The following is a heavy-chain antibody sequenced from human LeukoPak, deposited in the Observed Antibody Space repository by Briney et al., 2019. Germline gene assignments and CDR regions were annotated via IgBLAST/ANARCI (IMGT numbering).Heavy chain of an antibody. CDR1: GGSISSGGYY. V-gene: IGHV4-31*03. CDR2: IYYSGST. CDR3: ARGRPLDAFDI. Sequence: SETLSLTCTVSGGSISSGGYYWSWIRQHPGKGLEWIGYIYYSGSTYYNPSLKSRVTISVDTSKNQFSLKLSSVTAADTAVYYCARGRPLDAFDIWGQGTLVTVSS. J-gene: IGHJ3*02.